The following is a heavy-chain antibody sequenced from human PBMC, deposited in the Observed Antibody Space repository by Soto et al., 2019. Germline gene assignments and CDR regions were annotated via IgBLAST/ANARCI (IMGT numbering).Heavy chain of an antibody. CDR1: GVSISGTSYY. CDR3: ARHGSF. V-gene: IGHV4-39*01. Sequence: QLQVQESGPGLVKPSETLSLTCTVSGVSISGTSYYWGWIRQTPAKGLEWIGTIYYSGETFYNPSLKSRVTISIDTSKNHFSLNLTSVTAADTAIYYCARHGSFWGQGALVTVS. J-gene: IGHJ1*01. CDR2: IYYSGET. D-gene: IGHD3-16*02.